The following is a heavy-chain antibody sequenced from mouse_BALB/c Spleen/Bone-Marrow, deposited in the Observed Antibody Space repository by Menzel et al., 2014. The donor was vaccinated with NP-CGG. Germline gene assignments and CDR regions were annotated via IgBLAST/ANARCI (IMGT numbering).Heavy chain of an antibody. Sequence: SGPELVKPGASVKISCKASGYSFTGYFMNWVMQSHGKSLEWIGRINPYNGDTFYNQKFKGKATSTVDKSSSTAHMELRSLASEDSAVYYCARSGDYGGFAYWGQGTLVTVSA. CDR1: GYSFTGYF. CDR3: ARSGDYGGFAY. D-gene: IGHD2-4*01. J-gene: IGHJ3*01. V-gene: IGHV1-20*02. CDR2: INPYNGDT.